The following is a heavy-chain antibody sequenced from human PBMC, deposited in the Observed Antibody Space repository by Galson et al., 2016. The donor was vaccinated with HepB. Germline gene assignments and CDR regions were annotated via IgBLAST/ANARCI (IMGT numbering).Heavy chain of an antibody. Sequence: SVKVSCKASGYTFTSYGISWVRQAPGQGLEWMGWISTYDGDTNYAQNLQGRVTMTTDTSTTTAYMELRSLRSDDTAMYYCARDWYCSAGSCYGAFDIWGQGTMVTVSS. V-gene: IGHV1-18*01. D-gene: IGHD2-15*01. J-gene: IGHJ3*02. CDR2: ISTYDGDT. CDR3: ARDWYCSAGSCYGAFDI. CDR1: GYTFTSYG.